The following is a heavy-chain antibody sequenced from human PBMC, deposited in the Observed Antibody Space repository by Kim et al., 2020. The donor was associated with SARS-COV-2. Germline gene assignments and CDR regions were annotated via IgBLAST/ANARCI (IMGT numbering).Heavy chain of an antibody. J-gene: IGHJ4*02. CDR1: GGSFSGYY. CDR3: VLVEMASINEY. CDR2: INHSGST. D-gene: IGHD5-12*01. Sequence: SETLSLTCAVYGGSFSGYYWSWIRQPPGKGLEWIGEINHSGSTNYNPSLKSRVTISVDTSKNQFSLKLSSVTAADTAVYYCVLVEMASINEYWGPGTLVTLSS. V-gene: IGHV4-34*01.